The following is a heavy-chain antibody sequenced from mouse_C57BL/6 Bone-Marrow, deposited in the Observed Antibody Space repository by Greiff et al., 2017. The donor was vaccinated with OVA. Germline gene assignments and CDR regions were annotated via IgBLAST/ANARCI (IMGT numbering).Heavy chain of an antibody. D-gene: IGHD1-1*01. V-gene: IGHV5-15*01. CDR1: GFTFSDYG. J-gene: IGHJ4*01. CDR2: ISNLAYSI. CDR3: ARQDYYGSSWAMDY. Sequence: DVQLVESGGGLVQPGGSLKLSCAASGFTFSDYGMAWVRQAPRKGPEWVAFISNLAYSIYYADTVTGRFTISRENAKNTLYLEMSSLRSEDTAMYYCARQDYYGSSWAMDYWGQGTSVTVSS.